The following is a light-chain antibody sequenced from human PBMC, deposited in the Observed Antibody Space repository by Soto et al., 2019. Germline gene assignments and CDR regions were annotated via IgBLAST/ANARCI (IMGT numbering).Light chain of an antibody. J-gene: IGLJ1*01. V-gene: IGLV2-14*01. CDR2: EVS. CDR1: SSDVGGYNY. CDR3: SSYAGSNNFDV. Sequence: QSALTQPASVSGSPGQSITIPCTGTSSDVGGYNYVSWYQQHPGKAPKLMIYEVSNRPSGVSNRFSGSKSGNTASLTISGLQAEDEADYYCSSYAGSNNFDVFGTGTKLTVL.